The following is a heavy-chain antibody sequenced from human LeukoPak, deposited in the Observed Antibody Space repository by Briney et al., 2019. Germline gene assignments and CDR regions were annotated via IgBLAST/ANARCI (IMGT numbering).Heavy chain of an antibody. J-gene: IGHJ6*03. V-gene: IGHV4-59*08. CDR3: ARTYCGGDCRGYYYHYYMDV. CDR1: GGSISSYY. Sequence: SETLSLTCTVSGGSISSYYWSWIRQPPGKGLEWIGYIYYSGSTNYNPSLKSRVTISVDTSKSQFSLKLSSVTAADTAVYYCARTYCGGDCRGYYYHYYMDVWGKGTTVTISS. D-gene: IGHD2-21*02. CDR2: IYYSGST.